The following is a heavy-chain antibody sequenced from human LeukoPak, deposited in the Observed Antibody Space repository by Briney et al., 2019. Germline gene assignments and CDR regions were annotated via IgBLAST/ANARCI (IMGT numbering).Heavy chain of an antibody. CDR2: INTNTGDP. CDR3: ARAFHYSHSPYSPGYNYIDP. Sequence: ASVKVSCKASGYTFTAYAMNWVRQAPGQGLEWMGWINTNTGDPTFAQGFAGRFVFSLDTSVSTAYLQISSLKAEDTAVYYCARAFHYSHSPYSPGYNYIDPWGQGTLATVSS. D-gene: IGHD1-1*01. CDR1: GYTFTAYA. V-gene: IGHV7-4-1*02. J-gene: IGHJ5*02.